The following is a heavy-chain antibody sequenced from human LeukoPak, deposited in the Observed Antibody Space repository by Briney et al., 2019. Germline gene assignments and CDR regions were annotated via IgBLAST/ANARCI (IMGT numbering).Heavy chain of an antibody. D-gene: IGHD1-26*01. Sequence: RPGGSLRLSCAASGFTFSNYGVSWVRQAPGKGLEWVSGISGSGGSTYYADSVKGRFTISRDNSKNTLHLQMNSLRVEDTAVYYCAKESGATTGYWGQGTLVTVSS. J-gene: IGHJ4*02. CDR2: ISGSGGST. CDR3: AKESGATTGY. CDR1: GFTFSNYG. V-gene: IGHV3-23*01.